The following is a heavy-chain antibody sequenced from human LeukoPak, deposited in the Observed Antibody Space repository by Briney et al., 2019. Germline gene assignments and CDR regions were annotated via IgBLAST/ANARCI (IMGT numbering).Heavy chain of an antibody. CDR2: ISSSSSYI. CDR3: AKAGRRYSSGPTHRGAGEHLDH. CDR1: GFTFSSYS. Sequence: GGSLRLSCAASGFTFSSYSMNWVRQAPGKGLEWVSSISSSSSYIYYADSVKGRFTISRDNAKNSLYLQMNSLRAEDTAVYYCAKAGRRYSSGPTHRGAGEHLDHWGQGTLVTVSS. D-gene: IGHD6-19*01. J-gene: IGHJ4*02. V-gene: IGHV3-21*01.